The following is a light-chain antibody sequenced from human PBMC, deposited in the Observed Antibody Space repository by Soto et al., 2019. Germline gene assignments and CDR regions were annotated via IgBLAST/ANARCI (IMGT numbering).Light chain of an antibody. V-gene: IGKV3-15*01. CDR3: QQYNNWPRT. CDR2: GAS. J-gene: IGKJ1*01. CDR1: QSVADN. Sequence: EVVMTQSPATLSVSPGERATLSCRASQSVADNLAWYQQKPGQAPRLLIYGASTRATGIPARFSGSVSGTDFTLIIGSLQSEDFAVYYCQQYNNWPRTFGQGTKVDIK.